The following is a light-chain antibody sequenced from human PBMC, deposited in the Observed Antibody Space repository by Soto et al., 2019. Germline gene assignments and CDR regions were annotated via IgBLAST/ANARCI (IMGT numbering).Light chain of an antibody. V-gene: IGLV4-69*01. J-gene: IGLJ2*01. Sequence: QLVLTQSPSASASLGASVKVTCTLSSGHSSYAIAWHQQQPEKGPRYLMKLNSDGSHTKGDGIPDRFSGSSSGAERYLTISSLQSEDEADYYCQTWGTDIHVVFGGGTKLTVL. CDR1: SGHSSYA. CDR3: QTWGTDIHVV. CDR2: LNSDGSH.